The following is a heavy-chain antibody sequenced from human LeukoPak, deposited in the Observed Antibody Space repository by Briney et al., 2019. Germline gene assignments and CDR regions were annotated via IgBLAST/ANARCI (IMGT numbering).Heavy chain of an antibody. J-gene: IGHJ4*02. CDR3: ARVINLRGIAAAGVDY. CDR2: ISAYNGNT. CDR1: GYTFTSYD. D-gene: IGHD6-13*01. V-gene: IGHV1-18*01. Sequence: GASVKVSCKASGYTFTSYDINWVRQAPGQGLEWMGWISAYNGNTNYAQKLQGRVTMTTDTSTSTAYMELRSLRSDDTAVYYCARVINLRGIAAAGVDYWGQGTLVTVSS.